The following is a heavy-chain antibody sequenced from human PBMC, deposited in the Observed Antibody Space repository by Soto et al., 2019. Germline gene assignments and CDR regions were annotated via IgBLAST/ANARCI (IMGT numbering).Heavy chain of an antibody. D-gene: IGHD2-15*01. Sequence: QVQLVQSGAEVKKPGASVKVSCKASGYTFTSYYMHWVRQAPGQGLEWMGIINPSGGSTSYAQKFQGRVTMTRDTSTSTVYMELSSLRSEDTAVYYCSSGGSPWAYDYWGQGTLVTVSS. CDR2: INPSGGST. CDR3: SSGGSPWAYDY. CDR1: GYTFTSYY. J-gene: IGHJ4*02. V-gene: IGHV1-46*01.